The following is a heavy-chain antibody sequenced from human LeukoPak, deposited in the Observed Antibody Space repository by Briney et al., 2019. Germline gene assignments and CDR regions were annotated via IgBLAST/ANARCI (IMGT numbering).Heavy chain of an antibody. CDR1: GFTFSSYW. CDR2: IKQDGSEK. V-gene: IGHV3-7*03. Sequence: GGSLRLSCAASGFTFSSYWMSWVRQAPGKGLEWVANIKQDGSEKYYVDSVKGRFTISRDNAKDSLYLQMNSLRAEDTAVYFCGRGQTTVTNWGQGTLVTVSS. J-gene: IGHJ4*02. D-gene: IGHD4-17*01. CDR3: GRGQTTVTN.